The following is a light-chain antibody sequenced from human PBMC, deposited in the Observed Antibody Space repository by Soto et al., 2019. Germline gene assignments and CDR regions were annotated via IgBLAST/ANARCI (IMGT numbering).Light chain of an antibody. J-gene: IGKJ1*01. CDR1: QSVTSTY. V-gene: IGKV3-20*01. Sequence: EIVLTQSPCTLSLSPGERATLSCRASQSVTSTYLAWYQQKRGQAPRLLIYGTSSRATGVPDRFSGSGSGTDFTLTISRLEPEDFAVYYCQQYGDSVWTFGQGTKVDIK. CDR3: QQYGDSVWT. CDR2: GTS.